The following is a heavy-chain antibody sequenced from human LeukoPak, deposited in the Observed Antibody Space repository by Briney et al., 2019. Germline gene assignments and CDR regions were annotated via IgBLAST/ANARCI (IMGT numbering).Heavy chain of an antibody. CDR2: INHSGST. V-gene: IGHV4-34*01. CDR1: GGSFSGYY. Sequence: SETLSLTCAVYGGSFSGYYWSWIRQPPGKGLEWIGEINHSGSTNYNPSLKSRVTISVDTSKNQFSLKLSSVTAANTAVYYCARGPRYRRNYSDYWGQGTLVTVSS. D-gene: IGHD1-14*01. J-gene: IGHJ4*02. CDR3: ARGPRYRRNYSDY.